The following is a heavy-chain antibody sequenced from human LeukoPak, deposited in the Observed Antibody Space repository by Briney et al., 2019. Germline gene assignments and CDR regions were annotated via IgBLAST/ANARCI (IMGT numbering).Heavy chain of an antibody. CDR3: ATGRGNYYYMDV. V-gene: IGHV3-74*01. CDR1: GFTFSNYW. Sequence: GGSLRLSCTASGFTFSNYWMHWVRHAPGKGLVWVSYINTAGSRTSYAESVKGRFTISRDNAKNTLYLQMNSLRAEDTAVYYCATGRGNYYYMDVWGKGTTVTISS. CDR2: INTAGSRT. J-gene: IGHJ6*03.